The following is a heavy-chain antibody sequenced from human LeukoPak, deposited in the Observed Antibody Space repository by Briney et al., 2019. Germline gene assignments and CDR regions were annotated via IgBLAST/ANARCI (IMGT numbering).Heavy chain of an antibody. Sequence: PGGSLRLSCAASGFSFSSYAMHWVRQAPGKGLEWVALISYDGGTNKYYADSVKGRFTISRDNSKNTLYLQMNSLRAEDTAVYYCARRAGAYSHPYDYWGQGTLVTVSS. V-gene: IGHV3-30*14. D-gene: IGHD4/OR15-4a*01. CDR3: ARRAGAYSHPYDY. CDR2: ISYDGGTNK. J-gene: IGHJ4*02. CDR1: GFSFSSYA.